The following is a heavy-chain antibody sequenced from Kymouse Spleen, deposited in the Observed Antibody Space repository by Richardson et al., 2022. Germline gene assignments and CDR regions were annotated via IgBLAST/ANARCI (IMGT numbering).Heavy chain of an antibody. D-gene: IGHD1-20*01. CDR2: INHSGST. CDR1: GGSFSGYY. J-gene: IGHJ4*02. Sequence: QVQLQQWGAGLLKPSETLSLTCAVYGGSFSGYYWSWIRQPPGKGLEWIGEINHSGSTNYNPSLKSRVTISVDTSKNQFSLKLSSVTAADTAVYYCARMKYNWNGDYWGQGTLVTVSS. CDR3: ARMKYNWNGDY. V-gene: IGHV4-34*01.